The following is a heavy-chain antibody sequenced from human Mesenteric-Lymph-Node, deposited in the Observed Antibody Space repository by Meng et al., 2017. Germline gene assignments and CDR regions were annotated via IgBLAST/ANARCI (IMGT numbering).Heavy chain of an antibody. Sequence: QVQLQELGPGLVKPSQTLSLTRTVSGGSISSGDYYWSWIRQPPGKALEWIGYIYYSGSTYFNPSLKSRVTISVDTSKNQFSLKLSSVTAADTAVYYCARDSGYAGIDIWGQGTMVTVSS. CDR2: IYYSGST. CDR1: GGSISSGDYY. D-gene: IGHD5-12*01. V-gene: IGHV4-30-4*01. J-gene: IGHJ3*02. CDR3: ARDSGYAGIDI.